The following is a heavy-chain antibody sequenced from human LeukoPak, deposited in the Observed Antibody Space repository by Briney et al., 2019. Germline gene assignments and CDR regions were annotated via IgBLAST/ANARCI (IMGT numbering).Heavy chain of an antibody. CDR2: IYSSGST. Sequence: SETLSLTCTVSGGSISSYYWSWIRQPAGKALEWIGRIYSSGSTNYNPSLKSRVTMSVDTSKNQLSLKLSSVTVADTAVYYCAREGRYGDYEGYWGQGTLVTVSS. D-gene: IGHD4-17*01. CDR1: GGSISSYY. J-gene: IGHJ4*02. V-gene: IGHV4-4*07. CDR3: AREGRYGDYEGY.